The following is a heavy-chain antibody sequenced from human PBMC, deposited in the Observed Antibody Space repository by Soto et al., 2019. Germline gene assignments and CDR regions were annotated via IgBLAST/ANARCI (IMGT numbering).Heavy chain of an antibody. D-gene: IGHD1-26*01. CDR2: ISYDGSNE. J-gene: IGHJ4*02. V-gene: IGHV3-30*18. CDR1: GFSFSSYG. Sequence: QVQLVESGGGVVQPGRSLRLSCAASGFSFSSYGLHWVRQAPGKGLEWVAAISYDGSNEYYADSVKGRFTISRDNSKNTLYLHMNSLRAEDTAVYYWAKATYSGSYFSDYWGQGTLVTVSS. CDR3: AKATYSGSYFSDY.